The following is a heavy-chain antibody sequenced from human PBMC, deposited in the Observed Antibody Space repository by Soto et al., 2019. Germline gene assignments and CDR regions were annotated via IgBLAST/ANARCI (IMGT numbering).Heavy chain of an antibody. CDR1: SGSITSSLW. D-gene: IGHD5-12*01. Sequence: QVQLQESGPGLVKPSGTLSLTCTVSSGSITSSLWWSWVRESPGKGLEGIGEVAQSGYIHSIPSLKSRLPISLAKSTNRFSLRLTSVTAADTAVYYCARNRYGSYDFDSWGQGSLVTVSS. CDR3: ARNRYGSYDFDS. J-gene: IGHJ4*02. V-gene: IGHV4-4*02. CDR2: VAQSGYI.